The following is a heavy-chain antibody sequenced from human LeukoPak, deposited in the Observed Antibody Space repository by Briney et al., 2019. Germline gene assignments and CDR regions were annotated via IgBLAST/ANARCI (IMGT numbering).Heavy chain of an antibody. V-gene: IGHV4-34*01. D-gene: IGHD3-10*01. CDR3: ARRVSWFGEHDY. CDR2: INHSGST. CDR1: GGTFSGYY. J-gene: IGHJ4*02. Sequence: SETLSLTCAVYGGTFSGYYWSWIRQPPGKGLEWIGEINHSGSTNYNPSLKSRVTISVDTSKNQFSLKLSSVTAADTAVYYCARRVSWFGEHDYWGQGTLVTVSS.